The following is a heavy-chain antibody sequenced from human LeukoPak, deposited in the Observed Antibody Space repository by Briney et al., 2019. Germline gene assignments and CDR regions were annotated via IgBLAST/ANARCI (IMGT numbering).Heavy chain of an antibody. CDR3: ARRQLTASHLPFDI. CDR2: IYYSGST. J-gene: IGHJ3*02. V-gene: IGHV4-39*07. Sequence: SETLSLTCTVSGGSISSSSYYWGWIRQPPGKGLEWIGSIYYSGSTYYNPSLKSRVTISVDTSKNQFSLKLSSVTAADTAVYYCARRQLTASHLPFDIWGQGTMVTVSS. CDR1: GGSISSSSYY. D-gene: IGHD1-1*01.